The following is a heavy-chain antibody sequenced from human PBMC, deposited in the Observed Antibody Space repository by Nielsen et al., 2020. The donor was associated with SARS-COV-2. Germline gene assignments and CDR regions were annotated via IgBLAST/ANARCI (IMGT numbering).Heavy chain of an antibody. CDR3: ARDVLIAATRPNLYAFDI. J-gene: IGHJ3*02. V-gene: IGHV4-61*01. D-gene: IGHD6-13*01. Sequence: SETLSLTCTVSGGSVSSGSYYWSWIRQPPGKGLEWIGYIYYSESTNYNPSLKSRVTISVDTSKNQFSLKLSSVTAADTAVYFCARDVLIAATRPNLYAFDIWGQGTMVTVSS. CDR1: GGSVSSGSYY. CDR2: IYYSEST.